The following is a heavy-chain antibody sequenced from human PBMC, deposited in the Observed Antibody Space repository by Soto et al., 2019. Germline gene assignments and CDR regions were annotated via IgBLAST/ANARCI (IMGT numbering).Heavy chain of an antibody. CDR1: GGTFSSYA. CDR3: ARVLSGSYCLSY. D-gene: IGHD1-26*01. V-gene: IGHV1-69*13. CDR2: IIPIFGTA. Sequence: RASVKVSCKASGGTFSSYAISWVRQAPGQGLEWMGGIIPIFGTANYAQKFQGRVTITADESTSTAYMELSSLRSEDTAVYYCARVLSGSYCLSYWGQGTLVTVSS. J-gene: IGHJ4*02.